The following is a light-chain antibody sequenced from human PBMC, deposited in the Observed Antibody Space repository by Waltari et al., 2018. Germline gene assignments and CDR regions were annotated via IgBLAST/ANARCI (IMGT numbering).Light chain of an antibody. V-gene: IGLV2-14*01. CDR3: SSQSSNDVVL. CDR1: SNDVGGYNS. Sequence: QSALTQPASVSGSPGQSVTIFCAGTSNDVGGYNSVSWYQEHPGQAPSVSIYDVSDRPSGVSDRFSGSKSGNTASLTISGLQAEDEADYYCSSQSSNDVVLFGGGTKLTVL. J-gene: IGLJ2*01. CDR2: DVS.